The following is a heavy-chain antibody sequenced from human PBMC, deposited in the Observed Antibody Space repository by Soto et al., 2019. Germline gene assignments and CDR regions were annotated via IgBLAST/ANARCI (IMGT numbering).Heavy chain of an antibody. Sequence: QVQLVQSGAEVKKPGASVKVSCKASGYTFTGHYIHSVRQAPGQGAEWMGEISPVTGGAKYAQKFQGRVTMTRDTSITTVYMELTNLSPDDTAVYYCGRGRSGELVVFYWGQGTLVSVSS. CDR3: GRGRSGELVVFY. D-gene: IGHD1-7*01. CDR1: GYTFTGHY. V-gene: IGHV1-2*02. J-gene: IGHJ4*02. CDR2: ISPVTGGA.